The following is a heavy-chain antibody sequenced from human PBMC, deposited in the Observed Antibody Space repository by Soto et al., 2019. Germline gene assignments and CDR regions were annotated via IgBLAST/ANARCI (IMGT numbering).Heavy chain of an antibody. J-gene: IGHJ5*02. CDR2: VFHTGST. V-gene: IGHV4-4*02. Sequence: QVQLQESGPGLVKPSGTLSLTCAVSGGSISSNNWWTWVRQPPGKGLDWIGEVFHTGSTTYNPSLMSRVTISLDKSKNQFSLKLTAVTAADTAVYYCASDALGQLLAYGWFDLGGQGTLVTVSS. D-gene: IGHD6-13*01. CDR1: GGSISSNNW. CDR3: ASDALGQLLAYGWFDL.